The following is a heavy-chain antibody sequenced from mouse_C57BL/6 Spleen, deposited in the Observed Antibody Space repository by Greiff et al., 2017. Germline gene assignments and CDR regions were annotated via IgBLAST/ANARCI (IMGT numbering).Heavy chain of an antibody. Sequence: DVMLVESGGDLVKPGGSLKLSCAASGFTFSSYGMSWVRQTPDKRLEWVATISSGGSYTYYPDSVKGRFTISRDNAKNTLYLQMSSLKSEDTAMYYCARQGITTVVVPFDYWGQGTTLTVSS. CDR3: ARQGITTVVVPFDY. J-gene: IGHJ2*01. V-gene: IGHV5-6*02. CDR1: GFTFSSYG. D-gene: IGHD1-1*01. CDR2: ISSGGSYT.